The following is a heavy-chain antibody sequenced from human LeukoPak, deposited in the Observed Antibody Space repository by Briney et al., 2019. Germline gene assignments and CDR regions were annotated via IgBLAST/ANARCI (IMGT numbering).Heavy chain of an antibody. J-gene: IGHJ5*02. Sequence: ASVKVSCKASGYTFTSYYMHWVRQAPGQALEWMGIINPSGGSTSYAQKFQGRVTMTRDTSTSTVYMELSSLRSDDTAVYYCARESGLRNWFDPWGQGTLVTVSS. V-gene: IGHV1-46*01. CDR2: INPSGGST. CDR3: ARESGLRNWFDP. CDR1: GYTFTSYY.